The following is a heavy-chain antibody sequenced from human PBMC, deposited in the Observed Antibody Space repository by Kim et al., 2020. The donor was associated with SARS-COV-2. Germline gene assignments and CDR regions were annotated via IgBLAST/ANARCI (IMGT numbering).Heavy chain of an antibody. Sequence: GGSLRLSCADSGFTFSTYWMHWVRQAPGKGLVWVSRINTDGSSTSYADSVKGRFTISRDNAKNTLYLQMNSLRAEDTAVYYCARIFATGTYFDCWGQGTRVTVSS. D-gene: IGHD1-1*01. V-gene: IGHV3-74*01. CDR1: GFTFSTYW. CDR3: ARIFATGTYFDC. J-gene: IGHJ4*02. CDR2: INTDGSST.